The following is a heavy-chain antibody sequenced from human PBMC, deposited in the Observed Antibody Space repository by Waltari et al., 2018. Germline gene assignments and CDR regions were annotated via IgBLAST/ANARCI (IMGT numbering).Heavy chain of an antibody. V-gene: IGHV3-7*01. J-gene: IGHJ6*02. Sequence: EVQLVESGGGLVQPGGSLRLSCAASGSTFSSSWMDWVRQAPGRGLEWLANIKEDGSEKYYVDSVKCRFIISRDNAKNSLYLQMTSLRVEDTAVYYCSRRLDAWGQGTTVTVSS. CDR3: SRRLDA. CDR2: IKEDGSEK. CDR1: GSTFSSSW.